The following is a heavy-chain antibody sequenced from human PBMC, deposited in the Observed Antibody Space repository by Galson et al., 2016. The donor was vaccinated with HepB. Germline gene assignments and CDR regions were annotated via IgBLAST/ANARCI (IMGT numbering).Heavy chain of an antibody. CDR1: GFIFSDYA. V-gene: IGHV3-30*04. Sequence: SLRLSCAASGFIFSDYAMHWVRQAPGKGLEWVALISHEGTNEYYADSVRGRFTIPRDNSKNTLYLQLNSLSVEDAALYYCARGPSGSTWYPRRFDPWGQGTQVVVSS. CDR3: ARGPSGSTWYPRRFDP. D-gene: IGHD6-13*01. CDR2: ISHEGTNE. J-gene: IGHJ5*02.